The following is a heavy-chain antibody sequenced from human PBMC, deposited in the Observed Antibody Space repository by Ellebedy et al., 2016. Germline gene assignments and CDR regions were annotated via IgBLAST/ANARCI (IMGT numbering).Heavy chain of an antibody. CDR2: ISYSGTT. CDR3: ARRGFVGQWLLFDY. Sequence: SETLSLXXTVSGGSISNAGHYWSWIRQHPGKGLEWIGYISYSGTTYYSPSLKSRVTISMDTSKNQFSLKLSSVTAADTAVYYCARRGFVGQWLLFDYWGQGTLVTVSS. D-gene: IGHD6-19*01. J-gene: IGHJ4*02. V-gene: IGHV4-31*03. CDR1: GGSISNAGHY.